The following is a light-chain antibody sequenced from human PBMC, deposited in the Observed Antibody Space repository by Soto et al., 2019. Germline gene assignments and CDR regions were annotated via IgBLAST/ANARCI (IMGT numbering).Light chain of an antibody. CDR3: QQTYRTRT. Sequence: DIQMTQSPSSLSASAGDRVTITCRASQGISTYSKWYQHRPGKAPKLLIFDASTMQRGVPSRFSGSGSGTEFNLTITSLQPEDFATYYCQQTYRTRTFGPGTTVDMK. V-gene: IGKV1-39*01. J-gene: IGKJ1*01. CDR1: QGISTY. CDR2: DAS.